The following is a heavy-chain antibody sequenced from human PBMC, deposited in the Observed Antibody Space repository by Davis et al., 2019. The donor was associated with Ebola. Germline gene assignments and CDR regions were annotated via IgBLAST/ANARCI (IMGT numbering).Heavy chain of an antibody. J-gene: IGHJ4*02. CDR1: GYNYNDFG. D-gene: IGHD5-12*01. CDR2: IGGFNGNT. Sequence: ASVKVSCEASGYNYNDFGVTWVRQAPGQGLEWMGWIGGFNGNTYYAQGFKDRITMTTDTSTSTAYMELRSLRSDDTAVYYCASASSGYGWVWGQGTLVTVSS. CDR3: ASASSGYGWV. V-gene: IGHV1-18*01.